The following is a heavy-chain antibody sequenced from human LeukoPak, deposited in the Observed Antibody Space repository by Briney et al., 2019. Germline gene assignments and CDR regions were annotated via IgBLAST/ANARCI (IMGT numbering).Heavy chain of an antibody. V-gene: IGHV3-53*04. CDR2: IYSGGST. Sequence: GGSLRLSCAASGFTVSSNYMSWVRQTPGKGLEWVSVIYSGGSTYYADSVKGRFTISRHNSKNTLYLQMNSLRAEDTAVYYCARASVEHFDYWGQGTLVTVSS. D-gene: IGHD2-15*01. CDR1: GFTVSSNY. CDR3: ARASVEHFDY. J-gene: IGHJ4*02.